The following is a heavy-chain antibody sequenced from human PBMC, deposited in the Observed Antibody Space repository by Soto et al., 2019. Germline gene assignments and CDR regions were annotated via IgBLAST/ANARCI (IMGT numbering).Heavy chain of an antibody. V-gene: IGHV4-31*03. Sequence: PSETLSLTCTGSGGSISSGGYYWSWIRQHPGKGLEWIGYIYYSGSTYYNPSLKSRVTISVDTSKNQFSLKLSSVTAADTAVYYCARVIAVAGPAFDYWGQGTLVTVSS. J-gene: IGHJ4*02. D-gene: IGHD6-19*01. CDR1: GGSISSGGYY. CDR3: ARVIAVAGPAFDY. CDR2: IYYSGST.